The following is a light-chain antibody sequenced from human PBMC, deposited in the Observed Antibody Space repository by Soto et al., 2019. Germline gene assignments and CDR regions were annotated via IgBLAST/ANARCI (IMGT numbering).Light chain of an antibody. J-gene: IGKJ4*01. CDR2: AAS. CDR3: QQLKSFPLS. CDR1: QGISSS. Sequence: IQLTQSPSSLSASVGDRVTITCRASQGISSSLAWYQQQPGKAPKLLIYAASTLQSGVPSRFSGSGSGIDFTLTISSLQPEDFATYYYQQLKSFPLSFGGGTTVEIK. V-gene: IGKV1-9*01.